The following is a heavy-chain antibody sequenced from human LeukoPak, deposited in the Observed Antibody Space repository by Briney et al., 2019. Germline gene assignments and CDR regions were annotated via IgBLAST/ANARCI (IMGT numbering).Heavy chain of an antibody. D-gene: IGHD3-10*01. CDR2: IYYSGST. CDR3: ASRTITMVRGANWFDP. CDR1: GGSISSYY. V-gene: IGHV4-59*01. Sequence: PSETLSLTCTVFGGSISSYYWSWIRQPPGKGLEWIGYIYYSGSTNYNPSLKSRVTISVDTSKNQFSLKLSSVTAADTAVYYCASRTITMVRGANWFDPWGQGTLVTVSS. J-gene: IGHJ5*02.